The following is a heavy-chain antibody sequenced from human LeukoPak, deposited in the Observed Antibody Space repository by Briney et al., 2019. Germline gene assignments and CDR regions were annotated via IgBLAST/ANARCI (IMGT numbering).Heavy chain of an antibody. CDR3: AGGSALWFVP. Sequence: GGSLRLSCAASGFTFSDSYMSWIRQPAGKGLEWVSYISSTSSHTNYADSVKGRFTISRDNAKKSLYRQMNSLRAEDTAVYYCAGGSALWFVPWGEGTLVSVPS. CDR1: GFTFSDSY. V-gene: IGHV3-11*05. CDR2: ISSTSSHT. J-gene: IGHJ5*02.